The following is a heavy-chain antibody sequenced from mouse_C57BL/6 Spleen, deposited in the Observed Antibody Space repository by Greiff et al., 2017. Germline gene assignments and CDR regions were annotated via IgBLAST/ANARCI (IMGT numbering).Heavy chain of an antibody. D-gene: IGHD1-1*01. CDR3: ARDCYGSRYGFAY. CDR2: INYDGSST. CDR1: GFTFSDYY. Sequence: EVQGVESEGGLVQPGSSMKLSCTASGFTFSDYYMAWVRQVPEQGLEWVANINYDGSSTYYLDSLKSRFIMSRDNAKNILYLQMSSLKSEDAASYHCARDCYGSRYGFAYWGQGTLVTVSA. J-gene: IGHJ3*01. V-gene: IGHV5-16*01.